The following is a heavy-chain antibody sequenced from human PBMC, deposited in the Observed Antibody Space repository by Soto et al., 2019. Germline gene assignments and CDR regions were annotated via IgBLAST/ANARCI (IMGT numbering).Heavy chain of an antibody. J-gene: IGHJ3*02. CDR3: ARGLEMNYVWGSYRFWGGAFDI. Sequence: QVQLQESGPGLVKPSETLSLTCTVSGGSISSYYWSWIRQPPGKGLEWIGYIYYSGSTNYNPSLKSRVTIPVDTSKNQFSLKLSSVTAADTAVYYYARGLEMNYVWGSYRFWGGAFDIWGQGTMVTVSS. D-gene: IGHD3-16*02. CDR1: GGSISSYY. V-gene: IGHV4-59*01. CDR2: IYYSGST.